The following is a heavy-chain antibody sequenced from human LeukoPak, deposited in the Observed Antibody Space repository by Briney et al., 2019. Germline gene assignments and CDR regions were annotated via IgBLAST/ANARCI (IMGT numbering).Heavy chain of an antibody. J-gene: IGHJ4*02. CDR1: GFTFSSYS. D-gene: IGHD4-23*01. Sequence: GGSLRLSRAASGFTFSSYSISWVRQAPGKGLEWVSYISSSSTMSYADSVKGRFTISRDNANNSLYLQMSSLRDENTAVYYCARGGTSSSLAYWGQGTLVTVSS. V-gene: IGHV3-48*02. CDR3: ARGGTSSSLAY. CDR2: ISSSSTM.